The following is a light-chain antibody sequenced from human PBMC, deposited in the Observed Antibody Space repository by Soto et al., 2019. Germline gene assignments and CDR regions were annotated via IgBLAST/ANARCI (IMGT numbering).Light chain of an antibody. J-gene: IGLJ1*01. CDR2: EDN. CDR1: SCSIASNY. Sequence: NFMLTQPHSVSESPGKTVTISCTGSSCSIASNYVQWYQQRPGSAPTTVIYEDNQRPSGVPDRFSGSIDSSSNSASLTISGLKTEDEADYYCQSYDSSNHVFXTGTKVTVL. V-gene: IGLV6-57*02. CDR3: QSYDSSNHV.